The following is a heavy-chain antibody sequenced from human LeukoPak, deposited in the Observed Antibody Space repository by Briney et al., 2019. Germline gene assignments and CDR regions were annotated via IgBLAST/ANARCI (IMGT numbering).Heavy chain of an antibody. CDR3: ARRNDFGI. V-gene: IGHV4-59*08. Sequence: PSETLSLTCTVSGGSISGDHWNWIRQPPGKGLEWIGYIYYSGSTNYKPSLKSRVTISIDTSKNQFSLKLTSVIAADTAVYYCARRNDFGIWGQGTMVTVSS. J-gene: IGHJ3*02. CDR2: IYYSGST. CDR1: GGSISGDH.